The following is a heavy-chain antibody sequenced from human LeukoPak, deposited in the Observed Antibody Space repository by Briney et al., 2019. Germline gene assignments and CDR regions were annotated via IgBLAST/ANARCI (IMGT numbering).Heavy chain of an antibody. Sequence: ASVKVSCKASGYTFTGYYMHWVRQAPGQGLEWMGWINPNSGGTNYAQKFQGRVTMTRDTSISTAYMELSRLRSDDTAVYYCARVRSVAVAAYDYWGQGTLVTVSS. CDR2: INPNSGGT. D-gene: IGHD6-19*01. CDR1: GYTFTGYY. V-gene: IGHV1-2*02. J-gene: IGHJ4*02. CDR3: ARVRSVAVAAYDY.